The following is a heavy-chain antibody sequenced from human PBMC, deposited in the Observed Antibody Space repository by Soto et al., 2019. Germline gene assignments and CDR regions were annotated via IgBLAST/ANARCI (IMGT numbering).Heavy chain of an antibody. CDR2: IYYSGST. CDR3: ARDGYCTNGVCYTVFDY. J-gene: IGHJ4*02. CDR1: GGSISSGDYY. D-gene: IGHD2-8*01. Sequence: QVQLQESGPGLVKPSQTLSLTCTVSGGSISSGDYYWSWIRQPPGKGLEWIGYIYYSGSTYYNPSLKIRVTISVDTSKNQFSLKLSSVTAADTAVYYCARDGYCTNGVCYTVFDYWGQGTLVTVSS. V-gene: IGHV4-30-4*01.